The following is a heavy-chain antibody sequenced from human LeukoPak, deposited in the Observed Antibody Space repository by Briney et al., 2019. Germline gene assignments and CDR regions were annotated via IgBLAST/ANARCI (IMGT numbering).Heavy chain of an antibody. D-gene: IGHD3-10*01. J-gene: IGHJ4*02. Sequence: GGSLRLSCAASGFTFDEYGMHWVRQAPGKGLEWVAVIWYDGSNKYYADSVKGRFTISRDNSKNTLYLQMDSLRAEDTALYYCARDWGSGNSYYFDYWGQGTLVTVSS. CDR3: ARDWGSGNSYYFDY. V-gene: IGHV3-33*08. CDR2: IWYDGSNK. CDR1: GFTFDEYG.